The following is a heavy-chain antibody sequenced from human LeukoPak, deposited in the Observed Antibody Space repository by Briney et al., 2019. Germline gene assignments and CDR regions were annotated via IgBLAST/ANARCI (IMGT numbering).Heavy chain of an antibody. CDR3: ARFYYGSGCYPDY. Sequence: GEPLKISCKGSGYSFTNYWIAWVRQMPGKGLEWMGIVYPGDSDAKYSPSFQGQVLISADKSISTASLQWFSLKASDTAMYYCARFYYGSGCYPDYWGRGTLVTVSS. D-gene: IGHD3-10*01. CDR2: VYPGDSDA. CDR1: GYSFTNYW. J-gene: IGHJ4*02. V-gene: IGHV5-51*03.